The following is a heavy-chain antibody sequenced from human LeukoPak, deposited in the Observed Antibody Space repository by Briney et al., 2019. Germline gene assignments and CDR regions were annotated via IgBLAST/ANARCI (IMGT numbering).Heavy chain of an antibody. Sequence: GESLKISCKGSGYSFTNYWIGWVRQMPGKGLEWMGIVYPGDSDTRYSPSFQGQVTISADKSISTAYLQWSSLKASDTAMYYCARRRGYSYDIIDYWGQGTLVTVSS. CDR1: GYSFTNYW. CDR2: VYPGDSDT. V-gene: IGHV5-51*01. J-gene: IGHJ4*02. CDR3: ARRRGYSYDIIDY. D-gene: IGHD5-18*01.